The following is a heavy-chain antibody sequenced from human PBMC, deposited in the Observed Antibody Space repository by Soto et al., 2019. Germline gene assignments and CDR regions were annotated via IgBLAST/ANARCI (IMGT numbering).Heavy chain of an antibody. CDR2: IYYSGST. D-gene: IGHD3-9*01. CDR1: GGSISSGGYY. CDR3: ARDYLDPGRGNWFDP. V-gene: IGHV4-31*03. Sequence: SETLSLTCTVSGGSISSGGYYWSWIRQHPGKGLEWIGYIYYSGSTYYNPSLKSRVTISVDTSKNQFSLKLSSVTAADTAVYYCARDYLDPGRGNWFDPWGQGTLVTVSS. J-gene: IGHJ5*02.